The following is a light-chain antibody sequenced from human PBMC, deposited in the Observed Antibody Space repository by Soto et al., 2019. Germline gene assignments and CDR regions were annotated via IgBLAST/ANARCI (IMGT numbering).Light chain of an antibody. Sequence: ELVMTQSPDTLSVAPGERATLSCRASESVRSNLAWYQQKPGQAPRLLIYDVSTRATGIPARFSGSGSETEFTLTISNLQSEDFALYYCQQYVNWPPWTFGQGTKVQIK. V-gene: IGKV3-15*01. CDR2: DVS. CDR1: ESVRSN. J-gene: IGKJ1*01. CDR3: QQYVNWPPWT.